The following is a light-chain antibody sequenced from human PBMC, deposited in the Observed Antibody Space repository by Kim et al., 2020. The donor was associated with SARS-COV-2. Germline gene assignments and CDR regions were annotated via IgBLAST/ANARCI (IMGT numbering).Light chain of an antibody. V-gene: IGLV3-19*01. CDR2: GKN. Sequence: LGQTLRITCQGDSLRSYYASWYQQKPGQAPVLVIYGKNNRPSGIPDRFSGSSSGNTASLTITGAQAEDEADYYCNSRDSSGNHVVFGGGTQLTVL. J-gene: IGLJ2*01. CDR1: SLRSYY. CDR3: NSRDSSGNHVV.